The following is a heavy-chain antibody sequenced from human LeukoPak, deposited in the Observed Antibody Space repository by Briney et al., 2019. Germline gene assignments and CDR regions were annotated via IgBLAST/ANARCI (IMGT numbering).Heavy chain of an antibody. V-gene: IGHV1-8*01. CDR1: GYTFTSYD. D-gene: IGHD6-13*01. CDR3: ARGNEYSSSWFPRGFDP. CDR2: MNPNSGNT. J-gene: IGHJ5*02. Sequence: VKVSCKASGYTFTSYDVNWVRQATGQGLEWMGWMNPNSGNTGYAQKFQGRVTVTRNTSISTAYMELSSLRSEDTAVYYCARGNEYSSSWFPRGFDPWGQGTLVTVSS.